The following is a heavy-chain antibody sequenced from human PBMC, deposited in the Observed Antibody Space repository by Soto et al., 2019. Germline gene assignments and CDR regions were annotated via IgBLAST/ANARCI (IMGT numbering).Heavy chain of an antibody. V-gene: IGHV4-39*01. CDR2: IYYSGST. CDR1: GGSISSSSYY. Sequence: SETLSLTCTVSGGSISSSSYYWGWIRQPPGKGLEWIGSIYYSGSTYYNPSLKSRVTISVDTSKNQFSLKLSSVTAADTAVYYCARGQYYDSYWGQGTLVTVSS. D-gene: IGHD3-3*01. CDR3: ARGQYYDSY. J-gene: IGHJ4*02.